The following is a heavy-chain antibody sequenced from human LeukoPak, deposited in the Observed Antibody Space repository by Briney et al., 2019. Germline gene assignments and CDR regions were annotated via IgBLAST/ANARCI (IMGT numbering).Heavy chain of an antibody. Sequence: ASVKVSCKASGYTFTGYYMHWVRQAPGQGLEWMGWINSNSGGTKYAQKFQGRVSMTRDTSISTAYMELSKLRSDDTALYYCARAYYYDSSGYYCDYWGQGTLVTVSS. V-gene: IGHV1-2*02. D-gene: IGHD3-22*01. CDR3: ARAYYYDSSGYYCDY. CDR1: GYTFTGYY. CDR2: INSNSGGT. J-gene: IGHJ4*02.